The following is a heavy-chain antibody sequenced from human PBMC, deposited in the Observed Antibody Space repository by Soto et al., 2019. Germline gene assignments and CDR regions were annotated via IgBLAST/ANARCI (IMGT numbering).Heavy chain of an antibody. CDR3: AGDRKSRPTGGWLD. CDR1: GFTFSSYD. J-gene: IGHJ4*02. V-gene: IGHV3-33*01. CDR2: VLYDGSDK. D-gene: IGHD4-4*01. Sequence: QVQLVESGGGVVQPGRSLRLSCAASGFTFSSYDMHWVRQAPGKGLEWVAVVLYDGSDKYYADSVKGRFTISRDNSKNTMYLQMNRLRAEDTAVYYCAGDRKSRPTGGWLDWCQGPLVTVSS.